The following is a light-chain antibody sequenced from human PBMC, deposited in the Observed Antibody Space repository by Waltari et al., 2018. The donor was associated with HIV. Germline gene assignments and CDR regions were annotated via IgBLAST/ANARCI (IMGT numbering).Light chain of an antibody. J-gene: IGKJ1*01. CDR1: QNVGKDY. CDR3: QQYASSPQT. Sequence: EIVLTQSPGTLSLSPGERATLSCRASQNVGKDYLAWYQQKPGQPPRLLIHDASSRATGFPDRFSGSGSGTDFTLTISRLEPEDFAVYYCQQYASSPQTFGQGTKVEIK. CDR2: DAS. V-gene: IGKV3-20*01.